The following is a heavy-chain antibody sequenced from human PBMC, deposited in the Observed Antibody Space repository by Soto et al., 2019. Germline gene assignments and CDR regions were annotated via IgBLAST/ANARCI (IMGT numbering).Heavy chain of an antibody. D-gene: IGHD6-19*01. CDR2: IYYSGST. Sequence: PSETLSLTCTVSGCSISSYYWSWIRQPPGKGLEWIGYIYYSGSTNYNPSLKSRVTISVDTSKNQFSLKLSSVTAADTAVYYCARSAVAGMDFDYWGQGTLVTVSS. CDR1: GCSISSYY. CDR3: ARSAVAGMDFDY. V-gene: IGHV4-59*01. J-gene: IGHJ4*02.